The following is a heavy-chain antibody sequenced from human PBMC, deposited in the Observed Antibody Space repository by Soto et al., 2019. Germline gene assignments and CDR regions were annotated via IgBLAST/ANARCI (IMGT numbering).Heavy chain of an antibody. D-gene: IGHD3-22*01. V-gene: IGHV3-23*01. CDR3: AKGRYYYDSSGYDY. Sequence: GGSLRLSCAASGFTFSSYAMSWVRQAPGKGLEWVAAISGSGGSTYYADSVKGRFTISRDSSKNTLYLQMNSLRAGDTAVYYCAKGRYYYDSSGYDYWGQGTLVTVSS. J-gene: IGHJ4*02. CDR2: ISGSGGST. CDR1: GFTFSSYA.